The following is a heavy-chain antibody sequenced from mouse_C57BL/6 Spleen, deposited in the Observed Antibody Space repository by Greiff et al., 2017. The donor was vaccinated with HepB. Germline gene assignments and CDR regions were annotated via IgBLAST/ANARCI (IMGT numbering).Heavy chain of an antibody. Sequence: VQLQQSGAELAKPGASVKLSCKASGYTFTSYWMHWVKQRPGQGLEWIGYINPSSGYTKYNQKFKDKATLTADKSYSTAYMQLSSLTYEDSAVYYCAITDFDYWGQGTTLTVSS. D-gene: IGHD4-1*01. J-gene: IGHJ2*01. CDR2: INPSSGYT. V-gene: IGHV1-7*01. CDR3: AITDFDY. CDR1: GYTFTSYW.